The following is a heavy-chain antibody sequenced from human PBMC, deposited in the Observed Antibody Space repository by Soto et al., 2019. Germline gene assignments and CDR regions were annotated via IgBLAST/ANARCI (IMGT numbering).Heavy chain of an antibody. V-gene: IGHV1-18*01. D-gene: IGHD6-13*01. J-gene: IGHJ5*02. CDR3: ARDRSSSSWYGGRWFDP. CDR2: ISAYNGNR. Sequence: QVQLVQSGAEVKKPGASVKVSCKASGYTFTSYGISWVRQAPGQGLEWMGWISAYNGNRNYAQKLQGRVTMTTDTSTSTAYMELRSLRSDDTAVYYCARDRSSSSWYGGRWFDPWGQGTLVTVSS. CDR1: GYTFTSYG.